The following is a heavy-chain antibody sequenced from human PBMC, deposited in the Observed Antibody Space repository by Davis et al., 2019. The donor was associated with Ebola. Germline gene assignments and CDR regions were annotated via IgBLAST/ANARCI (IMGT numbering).Heavy chain of an antibody. CDR1: GYTFTSYG. CDR3: ASNMVRGVN. Sequence: AASVKVSCKAFGYTFTSYGITWVRQAPGQGLEWMGIINPSGGSTSYAQKFQGRVTMTRDTSTSTVYMELSSLRSEDTAVYYCASNMVRGVNWGQGTLVTVSS. J-gene: IGHJ4*02. V-gene: IGHV1-46*01. D-gene: IGHD3-10*01. CDR2: INPSGGST.